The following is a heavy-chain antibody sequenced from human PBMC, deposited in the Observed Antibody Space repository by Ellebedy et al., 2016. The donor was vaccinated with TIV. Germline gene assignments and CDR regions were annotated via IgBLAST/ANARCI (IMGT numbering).Heavy chain of an antibody. J-gene: IGHJ4*02. CDR2: ISSSSSTT. D-gene: IGHD2-15*01. Sequence: GESLKISXAASGFVFSSYNMNWVRQAPGKGLEWVSYISSSSSTTAYADSVKGRFTISRDSANNSLYLQMDSLREEDTAVYYCARMTSRGGSRREDHWGQGTRVTVSS. V-gene: IGHV3-48*02. CDR1: GFVFSSYN. CDR3: ARMTSRGGSRREDH.